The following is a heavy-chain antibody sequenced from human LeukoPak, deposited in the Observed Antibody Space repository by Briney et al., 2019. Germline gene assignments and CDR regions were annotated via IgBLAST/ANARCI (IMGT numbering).Heavy chain of an antibody. D-gene: IGHD5-12*01. J-gene: IGHJ5*02. CDR2: IKQDGSEK. V-gene: IGHV3-7*03. CDR1: GFTISNYW. Sequence: GGSLRLSCAASGFTISNYWMSWVRQAPGKGLEWVANIKQDGSEKYYVDSVKGRFTISRDNAKNSLYLQMSSLRAEDTAIYYCAKTAYGYNGWEPVGPWGQGTLVTVSS. CDR3: AKTAYGYNGWEPVGP.